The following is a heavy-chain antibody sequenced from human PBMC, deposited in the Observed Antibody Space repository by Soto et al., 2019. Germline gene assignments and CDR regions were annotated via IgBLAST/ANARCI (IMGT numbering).Heavy chain of an antibody. J-gene: IGHJ4*02. CDR2: IIPILGIA. CDR1: GGTFSSYT. CDR3: AGEARSGYGDRPFGY. V-gene: IGHV1-69*02. D-gene: IGHD5-12*01. Sequence: QVQLVQSGAEVKKPGSSVKVSCKASGGTFSSYTISWVRQAPGQGLEWMGRIIPILGIANYAQKFQGRVTITANKSTSTAYMELSSLRSEDTAVYYCAGEARSGYGDRPFGYCGQGTLVTVSS.